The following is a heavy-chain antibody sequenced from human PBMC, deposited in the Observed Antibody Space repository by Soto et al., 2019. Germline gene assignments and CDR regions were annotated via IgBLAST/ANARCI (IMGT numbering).Heavy chain of an antibody. D-gene: IGHD4-17*01. CDR2: IIPIFGTA. V-gene: IGHV1-69*12. CDR3: ARSRLGSLHAYGGNSMFY. Sequence: QVQLVQSGAEVKKPGSSVKVSCKASGGTFSSYAISWVRQAPGQGLEWMGGIIPIFGTANYAQKFQGRVTITADESTSTAYMELSSLRSEDTAVYYCARSRLGSLHAYGGNSMFYWGQGTLVTVSS. J-gene: IGHJ4*02. CDR1: GGTFSSYA.